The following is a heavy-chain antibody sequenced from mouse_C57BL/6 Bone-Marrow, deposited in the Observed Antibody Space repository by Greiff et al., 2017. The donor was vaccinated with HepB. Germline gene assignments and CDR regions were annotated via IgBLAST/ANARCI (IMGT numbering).Heavy chain of an antibody. J-gene: IGHJ2*01. CDR3: ARGTTVVAIDY. Sequence: QVQLKQPGAELVKPGASVKLSCKASGYTFTSYWMQWVKQRPGQGLEWIGESDPSDSYTNYNQKFKGKATLTVDTSSSTAYMQLSSLTSEDSAVYYCARGTTVVAIDYWGQGTTLTVSS. D-gene: IGHD1-1*01. CDR1: GYTFTSYW. CDR2: SDPSDSYT. V-gene: IGHV1-50*01.